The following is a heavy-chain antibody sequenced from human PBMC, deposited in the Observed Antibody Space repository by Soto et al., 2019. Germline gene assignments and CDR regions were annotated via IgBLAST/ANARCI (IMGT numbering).Heavy chain of an antibody. V-gene: IGHV1-3*01. Sequence: GASVKVSCKASGYTFTSYAMHWVHQAPGQRLEWMGWINAGNGNTKYSQKFQGRVTITRDTSASTAYMELSSLRSEDTAVYYCARVRFFIAARPRPTGYFGMDVWGQGTTVTVSS. CDR3: ARVRFFIAARPRPTGYFGMDV. D-gene: IGHD6-6*01. CDR2: INAGNGNT. J-gene: IGHJ6*01. CDR1: GYTFTSYA.